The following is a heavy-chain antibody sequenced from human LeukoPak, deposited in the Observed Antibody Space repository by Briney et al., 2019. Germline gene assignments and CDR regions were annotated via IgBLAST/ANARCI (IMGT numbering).Heavy chain of an antibody. CDR1: GGTFSSYA. CDR2: IIPIFGTA. V-gene: IGHV1-69*13. J-gene: IGHJ4*02. D-gene: IGHD3-10*01. CDR3: ARDHDYYGSGSWYYLDY. Sequence: ASVKVSCKASGGTFSSYAIGWVRQAPGQGLEWMGGIIPIFGTANYAQKFQGRVTITADESTSTAYMELSSLRSEDTAVYYCARDHDYYGSGSWYYLDYRGQGTLVTVSS.